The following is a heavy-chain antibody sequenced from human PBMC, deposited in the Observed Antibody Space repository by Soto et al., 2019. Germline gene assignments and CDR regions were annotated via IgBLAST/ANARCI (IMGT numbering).Heavy chain of an antibody. Sequence: QVQLQESGPGLVKSSETLSLTCTVSGASSSSYYWSWIRQHPGKGLEWIGYMNDFGRTIYNPSLKSRVTISLGTTKNQFSLKVTSVIAADTAVYYCARSFCRDAVRCDWFDPWGQGTLVTVSS. J-gene: IGHJ5*02. CDR3: ARSFCRDAVRCDWFDP. CDR1: GASSSSYY. V-gene: IGHV4-59*01. CDR2: MNDFGRT. D-gene: IGHD2-8*01.